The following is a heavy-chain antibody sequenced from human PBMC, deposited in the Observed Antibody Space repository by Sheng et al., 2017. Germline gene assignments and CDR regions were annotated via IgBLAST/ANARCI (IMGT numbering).Heavy chain of an antibody. Sequence: EVQLVESGGGLVQPGASLRLSCAASGFTVSSNYMNWVRQAPGKGLEWVSVIYSGGSAYYADSVKGRFTISRDNSKNTLYLQMNSLRVEDTAVYYCARGQWELRGDNWGQGTLVTVSS. J-gene: IGHJ4*02. V-gene: IGHV3-66*01. D-gene: IGHD1-26*01. CDR2: IYSGGSA. CDR3: ARGQWELRGDN. CDR1: GFTVSSNY.